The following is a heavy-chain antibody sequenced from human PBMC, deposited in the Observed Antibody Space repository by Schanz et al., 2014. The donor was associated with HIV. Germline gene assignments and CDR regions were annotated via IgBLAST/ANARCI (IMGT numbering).Heavy chain of an antibody. CDR1: GYTFTSYD. D-gene: IGHD3-3*01. J-gene: IGHJ6*02. CDR3: ARMGVTIFGGGMDV. CDR2: MNPNSGNT. Sequence: QVQLVQSGAEVKKPGASVKVSCKASGYTFTSYDINWVRQATGQGLEWMGWMNPNSGNTGYAQKFQGRVTMTGDTSIDTAYLVLSSLRSEDTAVYYCARMGVTIFGGGMDVWGQGTTVTVSS. V-gene: IGHV1-8*01.